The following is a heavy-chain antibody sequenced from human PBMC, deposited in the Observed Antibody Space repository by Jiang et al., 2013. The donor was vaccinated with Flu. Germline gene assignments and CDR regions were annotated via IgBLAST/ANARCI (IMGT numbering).Heavy chain of an antibody. J-gene: IGHJ4*02. Sequence: GLVKPSQTLSLTCDISGDSVSTNAATWNWIRQSPSRGLEWLGRTYYRSRWYNNYAESVKGRITIKTDTSKNQFSLQMNSVTPDDTAVYYCARAALVGTSMVRIDSWGQGTLVTVSS. CDR2: TYYRSRWYN. D-gene: IGHD5-18*01. CDR1: GDSVSTNAAT. CDR3: ARAALVGTSMVRIDS. V-gene: IGHV6-1*01.